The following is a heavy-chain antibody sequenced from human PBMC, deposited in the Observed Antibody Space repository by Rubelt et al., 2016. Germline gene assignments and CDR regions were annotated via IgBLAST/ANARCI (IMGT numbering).Heavy chain of an antibody. Sequence: QVQLQQWGAGLLKPSETLSLTCAVYGWSFSGYYWSWIRQPPGKGLEWIGEINHSGSTNYNPSLKSRVTISVDTSKNQFALKLSSGTAADTAVYYCAGGRRGSSSWLGRDYYGMDVWGQGTTVTVSS. D-gene: IGHD6-13*01. CDR2: INHSGST. J-gene: IGHJ6*02. CDR1: GWSFSGYY. CDR3: AGGRRGSSSWLGRDYYGMDV. V-gene: IGHV4-34*01.